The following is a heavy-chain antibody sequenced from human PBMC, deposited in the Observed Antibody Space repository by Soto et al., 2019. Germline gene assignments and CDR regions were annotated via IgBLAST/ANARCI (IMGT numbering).Heavy chain of an antibody. Sequence: QVQLQESGPGLMKPSGTLSLTCTVSNASISSRKWWTWVRQTPGKELEWIGEIYHSGSINHNPSHKRRVTMSVDKSNNPLAVKMTFVTAADTAVDYCASNFGELLADAFDIWCQGTVVTVSS. CDR2: IYHSGSI. CDR3: ASNFGELLADAFDI. D-gene: IGHD3-10*01. CDR1: NASISSRKW. V-gene: IGHV4-4*02. J-gene: IGHJ3*02.